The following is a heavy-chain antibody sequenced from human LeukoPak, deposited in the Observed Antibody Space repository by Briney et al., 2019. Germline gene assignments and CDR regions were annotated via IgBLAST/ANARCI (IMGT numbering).Heavy chain of an antibody. Sequence: GGSLRLSCAASGFTFSSYAMSWVRQAPGKGLEWVSAISGSGGSTYYADSVKGRFTISRDNSKNTLYLQMNSLRAEDTAVYYCAKESSWGTVVTPGGPSAWGQGTLVTVSS. CDR3: AKESSWGTVVTPGGPSA. CDR2: ISGSGGST. CDR1: GFTFSSYA. D-gene: IGHD4-23*01. V-gene: IGHV3-23*01. J-gene: IGHJ5*02.